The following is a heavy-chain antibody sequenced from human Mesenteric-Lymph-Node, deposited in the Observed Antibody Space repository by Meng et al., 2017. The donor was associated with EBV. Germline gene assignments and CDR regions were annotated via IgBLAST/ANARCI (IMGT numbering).Heavy chain of an antibody. Sequence: QAQLEEPGPGLVESSGTLPLPCAVSGGSISSSNWWSWVGQPPGKGLGWIGEIYHSGSTNYNPSLKSRVTISVDKSKNQFSLNLSSVTAADTAVYYCARVGQWLPIDYWGQGTLVTVSS. V-gene: IGHV4-4*02. CDR1: GGSISSSNW. CDR3: ARVGQWLPIDY. D-gene: IGHD6-19*01. J-gene: IGHJ4*02. CDR2: IYHSGST.